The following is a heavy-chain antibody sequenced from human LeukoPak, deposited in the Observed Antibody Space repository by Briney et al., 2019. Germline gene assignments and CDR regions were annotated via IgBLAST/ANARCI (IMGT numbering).Heavy chain of an antibody. Sequence: SETLSLTCAVSSGSIFRSNWWSWVRQPPGKGLEWIGQIFHSGSTSYSPSLKSRVTISVDKSKNQFSLKLSSVTAADTAIYYCARGGYYGSGNDFRFDPWGQGTLVTVSS. CDR3: ARGGYYGSGNDFRFDP. D-gene: IGHD3-10*01. CDR1: SGSIFRSNW. CDR2: IFHSGST. V-gene: IGHV4-4*02. J-gene: IGHJ5*02.